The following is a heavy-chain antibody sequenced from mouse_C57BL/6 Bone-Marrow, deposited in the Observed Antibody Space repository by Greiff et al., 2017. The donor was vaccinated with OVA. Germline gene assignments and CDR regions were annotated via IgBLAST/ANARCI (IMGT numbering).Heavy chain of an antibody. J-gene: IGHJ4*01. Sequence: QVQLQQSGAELVKPGASVKISCKASGYAFSSYWMNWVKQRPGKGLEWIGQIYPGDGDTNYNGKFKGKATLTADKSSSTAYMQLSSLTSEDSAVYFCARDGNYGYYDMDYWGQGTSVTVSS. D-gene: IGHD2-1*01. V-gene: IGHV1-80*01. CDR1: GYAFSSYW. CDR3: ARDGNYGYYDMDY. CDR2: IYPGDGDT.